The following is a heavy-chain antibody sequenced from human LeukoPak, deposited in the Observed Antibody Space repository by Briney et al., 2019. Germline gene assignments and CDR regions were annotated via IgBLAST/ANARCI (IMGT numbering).Heavy chain of an antibody. CDR3: AKDHANTPVVTN. CDR2: ISSSGSTI. D-gene: IGHD2-21*02. V-gene: IGHV3-11*01. CDR1: GFTFSDYY. Sequence: PGGSLRLSCAASGFTFSDYYMSWIRQAPGKGLEWVSYISSSGSTIYYADSVKGRFTISRDNAKNTLYLQMNSLRAEDTAVYYCAKDHANTPVVTNWGQGILVSVSS. J-gene: IGHJ4*02.